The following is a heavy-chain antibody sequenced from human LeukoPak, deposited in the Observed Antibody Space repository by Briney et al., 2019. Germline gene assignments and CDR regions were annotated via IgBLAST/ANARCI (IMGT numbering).Heavy chain of an antibody. CDR3: ARVFGRQLPDY. D-gene: IGHD1-26*01. CDR1: GYTFTGYY. Sequence: ASVKVSCKPSGYTFTGYYMHWVRQAPGQGLEWMGWINPNSGGTNYAQRFQGRITMTRDTSISTAYMELSRLRSDDTAIYYCARVFGRQLPDYWGQGTLVTVSS. CDR2: INPNSGGT. J-gene: IGHJ4*02. V-gene: IGHV1-2*02.